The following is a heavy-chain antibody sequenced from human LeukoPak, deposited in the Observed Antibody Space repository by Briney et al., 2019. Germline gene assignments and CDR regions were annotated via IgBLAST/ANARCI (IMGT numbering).Heavy chain of an antibody. CDR2: IYHSGST. D-gene: IGHD3-16*01. CDR3: ASGRYPVWYFDY. V-gene: IGHV4-30-2*01. CDR1: GGSISSGGYS. Sequence: SETLSLTCAVSGGSISSGGYSWSWMRQPPGKGLEWIGYIYHSGSTYYNPSLKSRVTISVDRSKNQFSLKLSSVTAADTAVYYCASGRYPVWYFDYWGQGTLVTSSS. J-gene: IGHJ4*02.